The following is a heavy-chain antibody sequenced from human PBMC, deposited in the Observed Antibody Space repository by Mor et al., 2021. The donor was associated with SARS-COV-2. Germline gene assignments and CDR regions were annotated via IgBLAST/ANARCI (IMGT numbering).Heavy chain of an antibody. CDR3: TRGQFYNYEV. Sequence: DSVKGRFTISRDNAKNTLYLQMNSLRAEDTAVYYCTRGQFYNYEVWGQGTLVTVSS. D-gene: IGHD3-16*01. J-gene: IGHJ1*01. V-gene: IGHV3-74*01.